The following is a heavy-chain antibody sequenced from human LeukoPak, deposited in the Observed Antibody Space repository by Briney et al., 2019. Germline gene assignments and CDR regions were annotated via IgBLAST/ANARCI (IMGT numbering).Heavy chain of an antibody. D-gene: IGHD6-6*01. Sequence: GGSLRLSCAASGFTFSSYSMNWVRQAPGKGLEWVSSISSSSSYIYYADSVKGRFTISRDNAKNSLYLQMNSLRAEDTAVYYCARVQKQLVWGYFDYWGQGTLVTVSS. CDR2: ISSSSSYI. V-gene: IGHV3-21*01. CDR3: ARVQKQLVWGYFDY. J-gene: IGHJ4*02. CDR1: GFTFSSYS.